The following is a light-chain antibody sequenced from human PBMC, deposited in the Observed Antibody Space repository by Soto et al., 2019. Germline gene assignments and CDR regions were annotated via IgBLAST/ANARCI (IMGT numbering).Light chain of an antibody. Sequence: QSVLTQPASMSGSPGQSITISCNGTRSDIGTYNYLSWYQQHPGKAPRLVISDVSNRPSGVSNRFSGSKSGNTASLTITGLQSEDEADYYCMSYTTTSSFVFGSGTKVTVL. CDR3: MSYTTTSSFV. J-gene: IGLJ1*01. V-gene: IGLV2-14*03. CDR2: DVS. CDR1: RSDIGTYNY.